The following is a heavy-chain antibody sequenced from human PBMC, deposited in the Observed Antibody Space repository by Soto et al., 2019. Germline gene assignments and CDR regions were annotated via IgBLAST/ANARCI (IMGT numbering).Heavy chain of an antibody. CDR3: ARRQWLVGGYYYGMDV. CDR1: GYTFTNYG. V-gene: IGHV1-18*01. CDR2: NSAYNGNT. Sequence: QVQLVQSGAEVKKPGASVKVSCKASGYTFTNYGISWVRQAPGQGLEWMGWNSAYNGNTNYAQKRQGGVTMTTDTSTSTAYMELRSLRSDDTAVYYCARRQWLVGGYYYGMDVWGQGTTVTVSS. D-gene: IGHD6-19*01. J-gene: IGHJ6*02.